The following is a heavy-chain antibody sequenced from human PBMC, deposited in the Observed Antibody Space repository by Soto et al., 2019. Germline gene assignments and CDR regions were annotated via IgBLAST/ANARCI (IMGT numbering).Heavy chain of an antibody. CDR1: GFTFSDYY. CDR2: ISSSSSYT. J-gene: IGHJ4*02. D-gene: IGHD3-22*01. CDR3: ARSITDYYDSSGYYDDY. Sequence: SLRLSCAASGFTFSDYYMSWIRQAPGKGLEWVSYISSSSSYTNYADSVKGRFTISRDNAKNSLYLQMNSLRAEDTAVYYRARSITDYYDSSGYYDDYWGQGTLVTVSS. V-gene: IGHV3-11*03.